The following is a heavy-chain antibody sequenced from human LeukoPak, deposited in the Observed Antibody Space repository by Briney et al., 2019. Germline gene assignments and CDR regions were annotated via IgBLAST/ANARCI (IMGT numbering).Heavy chain of an antibody. J-gene: IGHJ4*02. V-gene: IGHV3-21*01. Sequence: GGSLRLSCAASGFTFSSYSMNWVRQAPGKGLEWVSSISSSSSYIYYADTVKGRFTISRDNAKNSLYLQMNSLRAEDTAVYYCARDARAAAGTFPLDYWGQGTLVTVSS. CDR3: ARDARAAAGTFPLDY. D-gene: IGHD6-13*01. CDR1: GFTFSSYS. CDR2: ISSSSSYI.